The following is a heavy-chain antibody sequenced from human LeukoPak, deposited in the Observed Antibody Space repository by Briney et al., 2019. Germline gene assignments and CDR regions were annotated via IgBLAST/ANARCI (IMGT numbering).Heavy chain of an antibody. V-gene: IGHV4-39*01. J-gene: IGHJ6*03. D-gene: IGHD4-23*01. CDR2: LDSSGST. CDR1: GGSISSRSDY. CDR3: SRSHDYGGLYFYYYMDV. Sequence: SETLSLTCTVSGGSISSRSDYWGWIRQTPGKGLEWIENLDSSGSTYYNPSRKSPLTISLCTSTNEFSLNLRSVTAADTAIYFCSRSHDYGGLYFYYYMDVWGKGTTVSASS.